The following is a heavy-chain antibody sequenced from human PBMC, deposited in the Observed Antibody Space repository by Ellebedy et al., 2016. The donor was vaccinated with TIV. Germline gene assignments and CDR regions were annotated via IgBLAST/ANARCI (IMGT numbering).Heavy chain of an antibody. CDR1: GGSISSTTYY. CDR2: IYYSGKT. Sequence: MPSETLSLTCTVSGGSISSTTYYWGWIRQSPEKGLEWIGSIYYSGKTYYNPSLKSRIPISVDTSKNQFSLKLSSVTAADTAMYYCTRGGGSYSDYWGQGTLVTVSS. J-gene: IGHJ4*02. D-gene: IGHD1-26*01. V-gene: IGHV4-39*07. CDR3: TRGGGSYSDY.